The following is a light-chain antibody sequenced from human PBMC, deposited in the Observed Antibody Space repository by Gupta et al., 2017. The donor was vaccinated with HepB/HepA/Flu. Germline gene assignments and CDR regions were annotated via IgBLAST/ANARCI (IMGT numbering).Light chain of an antibody. V-gene: IGKV3-20*01. J-gene: IGKJ4*01. CDR3: QQYGSAPRLT. CDR2: RAS. Sequence: EIVLTQSPGTLALSPGERATLSCRASQSGSSSNLAWYQQNPGQAPRLLIYRASSRATGHPDRFSGSGSGTDFTLTISRLEPEDFAVYYCQQYGSAPRLTFGGGTKVEIK. CDR1: QSGSSSN.